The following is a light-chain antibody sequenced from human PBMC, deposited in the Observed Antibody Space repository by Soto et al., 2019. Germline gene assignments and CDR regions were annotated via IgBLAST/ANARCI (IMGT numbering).Light chain of an antibody. Sequence: DIQMTQSPSSLSASVGDRVSITCRASQNIRKYLSWYQQKPGKSPKLLIYGSSSLQSGVPSRFRGTGSGTDFSLTISDLQPEDFATYYCQQSFSTPSTWTFGQGTKVEI. V-gene: IGKV1-39*01. CDR3: QQSFSTPSTWT. CDR2: GSS. J-gene: IGKJ1*01. CDR1: QNIRKY.